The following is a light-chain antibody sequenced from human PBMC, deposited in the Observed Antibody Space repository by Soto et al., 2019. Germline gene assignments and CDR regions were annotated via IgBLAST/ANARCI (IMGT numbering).Light chain of an antibody. V-gene: IGKV1-27*01. CDR3: QMHNGAPLT. CDR2: TSS. J-gene: IGKJ4*01. CDR1: QGISNY. Sequence: DIQMTQSPSSLSASVGDIVTITCRASQGISNYLSWYQQKPGKVPKLLIYTSSTLHSGVPSRFSGSGSGTDFTLTISSLQPEDVATYYCQMHNGAPLTFGGGTKADIK.